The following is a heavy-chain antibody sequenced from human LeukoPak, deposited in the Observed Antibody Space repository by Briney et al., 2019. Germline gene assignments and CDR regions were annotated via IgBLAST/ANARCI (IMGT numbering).Heavy chain of an antibody. V-gene: IGHV3-23*01. D-gene: IGHD2-15*01. CDR1: GFTFSSYA. CDR2: ISGSGGST. Sequence: GGSLRLSCAASGFTFSSYAMSWVRQAPGKGLEWVSAISGSGGSTYYAGSVKGRFTISRDNSKNTLYLQMNSLRAEDTAVYYCARLLYCSGGSCYSRYFDYWGQGTLVTVSS. J-gene: IGHJ4*02. CDR3: ARLLYCSGGSCYSRYFDY.